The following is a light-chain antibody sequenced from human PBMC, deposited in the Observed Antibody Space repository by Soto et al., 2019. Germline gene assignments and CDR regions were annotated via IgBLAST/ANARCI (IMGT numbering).Light chain of an antibody. V-gene: IGKV1-27*01. CDR2: AAS. Sequence: DIPMTQSPSSLSASVGDRVTITCRASQGISNYLAWYQQKPGKVPKLLIYAASTLQSGVPSRFSGSGSGTDFTLTISSLQTEDVATYYCQKYNSAPALTFGGGTKVEIK. CDR3: QKYNSAPALT. J-gene: IGKJ4*01. CDR1: QGISNY.